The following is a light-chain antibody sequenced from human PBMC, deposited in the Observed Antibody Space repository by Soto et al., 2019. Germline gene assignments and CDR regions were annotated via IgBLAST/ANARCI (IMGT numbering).Light chain of an antibody. CDR3: QQYGRSPWT. CDR1: QSVSSNY. Sequence: IVLTQSPGTLSLSPGERATLSCRASQSVSSNYLAWYQQNPGQAPRLLIYAASSRATGIPDRFSGSGSGTDFTLTIRRLEPEDFAVYYCQQYGRSPWTFGQGTKV. J-gene: IGKJ1*01. CDR2: AAS. V-gene: IGKV3-20*01.